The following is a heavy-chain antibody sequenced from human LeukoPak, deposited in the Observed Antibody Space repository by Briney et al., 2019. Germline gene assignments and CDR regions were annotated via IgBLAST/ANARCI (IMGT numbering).Heavy chain of an antibody. Sequence: GGSLRLSCEASGFSFNAFWMSWVRQAPGKGLEWVANIHRDGSVRHYVESVRGRFTISRDNAKNSLFLQMNSLRVEDTAVYYCAREDGGWLRADLWGQGTLVIVSS. CDR1: GFSFNAFW. CDR3: AREDGGWLRADL. CDR2: IHRDGSVR. V-gene: IGHV3-7*01. J-gene: IGHJ5*02. D-gene: IGHD5-24*01.